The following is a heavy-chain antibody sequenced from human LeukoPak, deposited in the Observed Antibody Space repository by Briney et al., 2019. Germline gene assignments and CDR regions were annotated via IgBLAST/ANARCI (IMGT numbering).Heavy chain of an antibody. CDR3: ARGAPSTYFDY. Sequence: SETLSLTCTHSGGSISSNYWSCIRHPPRKGLEWIGYIYYSGSTNYSPSLKSRVTISVDTSKNQFCLKLSSVTAADTAVYYCARGAPSTYFDYWGQGTLVTVSS. CDR1: GGSISSNY. CDR2: IYYSGST. V-gene: IGHV4-59*01. J-gene: IGHJ4*02.